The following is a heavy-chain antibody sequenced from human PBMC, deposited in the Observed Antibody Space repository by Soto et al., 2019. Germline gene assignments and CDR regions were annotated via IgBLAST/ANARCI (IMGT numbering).Heavy chain of an antibody. Sequence: QVQLQQWGAGLLKPSETLSLTCAVYGGSFSGYYWSWIRQPPGKGLEWIGEINHSGSTNYNPSLKSRVTISVDTSKNQFSLKLSSVTAADTAVYYCARVTSGTTTLTRNYYYYYYMDVWGKGTTVTVSS. CDR2: INHSGST. CDR3: ARVTSGTTTLTRNYYYYYYMDV. D-gene: IGHD1-7*01. J-gene: IGHJ6*03. V-gene: IGHV4-34*01. CDR1: GGSFSGYY.